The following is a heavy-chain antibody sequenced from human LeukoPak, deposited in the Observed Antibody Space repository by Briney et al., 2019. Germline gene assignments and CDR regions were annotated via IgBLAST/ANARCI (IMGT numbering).Heavy chain of an antibody. D-gene: IGHD1-26*01. Sequence: GGSLRLSCATSGFTFSSYAMSWVRQAPGKGLEWVPAISSGGSTIFYGDSVKGRFAVSRDNSENTLYLQLNSLRAEDTAVYYCAKGIVGARAFDIWGQGTMVTVSS. V-gene: IGHV3-23*01. CDR2: ISSGGSTI. CDR1: GFTFSSYA. J-gene: IGHJ3*02. CDR3: AKGIVGARAFDI.